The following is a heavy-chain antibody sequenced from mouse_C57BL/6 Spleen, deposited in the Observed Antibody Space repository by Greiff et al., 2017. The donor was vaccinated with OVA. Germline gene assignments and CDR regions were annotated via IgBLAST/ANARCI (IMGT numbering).Heavy chain of an antibody. CDR1: GYTFTSYP. J-gene: IGHJ1*03. V-gene: IGHV1-4*01. Sequence: QVQLQQSGAELARPGASVKMSCKASGYTFTSYPMHWVKQRPGQGLEWIGYINPSSGYTKYNQKFKDKATLTADTSTSTAYMQLSSLTSEDSEVYDCERGTASWYFDVWGTGATVTVAS. D-gene: IGHD3-3*01. CDR3: ERGTASWYFDV. CDR2: INPSSGYT.